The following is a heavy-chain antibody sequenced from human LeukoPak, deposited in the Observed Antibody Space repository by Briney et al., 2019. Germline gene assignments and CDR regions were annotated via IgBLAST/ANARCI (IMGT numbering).Heavy chain of an antibody. Sequence: GGSLRLSCAASGFTFDDYGMSWVRQAPGKGLEWISSINWNGGSTGYADSVKGRFTISRDNAKNSLYLQMNSLRAEDTAVYYCARAQWLAAYFDYWGQGTLVTVSS. J-gene: IGHJ4*02. V-gene: IGHV3-20*04. CDR1: GFTFDDYG. CDR3: ARAQWLAAYFDY. D-gene: IGHD6-19*01. CDR2: INWNGGST.